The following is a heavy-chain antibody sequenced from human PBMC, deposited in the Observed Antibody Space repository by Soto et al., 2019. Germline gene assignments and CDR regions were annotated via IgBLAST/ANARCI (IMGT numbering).Heavy chain of an antibody. CDR3: ARVQIVVVVGGTPADY. CDR2: INPYNGKT. CDR1: GFIFSTHG. D-gene: IGHD2-15*01. Sequence: ASVKVSCKASGFIFSTHGIKWGRQAPGQGLEWMGWINPYNGKTNYAQKFQGRVTMTTETSRKTAYMELRSLRSDDTAVYYCARVQIVVVVGGTPADYWGQGTLVTVSS. V-gene: IGHV1-18*01. J-gene: IGHJ4*02.